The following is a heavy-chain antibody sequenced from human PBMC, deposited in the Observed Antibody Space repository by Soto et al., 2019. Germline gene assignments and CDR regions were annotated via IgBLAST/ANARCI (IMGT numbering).Heavy chain of an antibody. J-gene: IGHJ4*02. CDR2: IIPIFGTA. CDR3: ARGGSGYYYSYPDY. Sequence: KVSCKASGGTFSSYAISWVRQAPGQGLEWMGGIIPIFGTANYAQKFQGRVTITADESTSTAYMELSSLRSEDTAVYYCARGGSGYYYSYPDYWGQGTLVTVSS. CDR1: GGTFSSYA. V-gene: IGHV1-69*01. D-gene: IGHD3-22*01.